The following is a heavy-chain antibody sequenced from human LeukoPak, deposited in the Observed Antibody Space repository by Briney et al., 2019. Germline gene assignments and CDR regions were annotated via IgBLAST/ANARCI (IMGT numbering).Heavy chain of an antibody. CDR3: ARLGNWFDP. CDR2: IYYSGST. Sequence: SETLSLTCTVSGGSISRNYWNWIRQPPGKGLEWIGYIYYSGSTNYNPSLKSRVTISVDTSKNQFSLKLSSVTAADTAVYYCARLGNWFDPWGQGTLVTVSS. CDR1: GGSISRNY. J-gene: IGHJ5*02. V-gene: IGHV4-59*08. D-gene: IGHD3-10*01.